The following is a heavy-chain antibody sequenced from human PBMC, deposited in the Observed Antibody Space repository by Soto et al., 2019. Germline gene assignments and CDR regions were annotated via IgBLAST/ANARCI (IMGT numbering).Heavy chain of an antibody. J-gene: IGHJ4*02. Sequence: PGGSLRLSCAASGFTFSSYLMSWVRQAPGKGLEWVANIKQDGSEKYYVDSVKGRFTISRDNAKNSLYLQMDSLRAEDTAVYYCARESSYTSYWGQGTMVTV. CDR1: GFTFSSYL. D-gene: IGHD3-16*02. V-gene: IGHV3-7*03. CDR2: IKQDGSEK. CDR3: ARESSYTSY.